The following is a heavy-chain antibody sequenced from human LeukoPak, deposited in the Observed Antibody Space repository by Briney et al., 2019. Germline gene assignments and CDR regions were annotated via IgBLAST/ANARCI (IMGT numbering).Heavy chain of an antibody. CDR1: GYTFTGYY. CDR2: INPNSGGT. V-gene: IGHV1-2*02. D-gene: IGHD4-17*01. CDR3: ARVGSYGDHPTDY. J-gene: IGHJ4*02. Sequence: ASVKVSCKASGYTFTGYYMHWVRQAPGQGLEWMGWINPNSGGTNYAQKFQGRVAMTRDTSISTAYMELSRLRSDDTAVYYCARVGSYGDHPTDYWGQGTLVTVSS.